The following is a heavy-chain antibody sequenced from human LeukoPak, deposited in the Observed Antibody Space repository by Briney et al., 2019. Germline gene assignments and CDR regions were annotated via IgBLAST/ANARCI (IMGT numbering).Heavy chain of an antibody. V-gene: IGHV4-34*01. CDR1: GGSFSGYY. Sequence: SETLSLTCAVYGGSFSGYYWSWIRQPPGKGLEWIGEINHSGSTNYNPSLKSRVTISVDTSKNQFSLKLRSVTAADTAVYYCARGNIVSAGGSGSYSANWFDPWGQGTLVTVSS. J-gene: IGHJ5*02. CDR3: ARGNIVSAGGSGSYSANWFDP. D-gene: IGHD3-10*01. CDR2: INHSGST.